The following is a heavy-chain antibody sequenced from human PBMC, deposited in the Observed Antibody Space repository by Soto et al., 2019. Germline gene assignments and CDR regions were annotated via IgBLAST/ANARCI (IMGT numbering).Heavy chain of an antibody. Sequence: PGGSLRLSCAASGFTFSSYSMNWVRQAPGKGLEWVSSISSSSSYIYYADSVKGRFTISRDNAKNSLYLQMNSLRAEDTAVYYCARVKKGARDAFDIWGQGTMVTVPS. D-gene: IGHD1-26*01. CDR3: ARVKKGARDAFDI. V-gene: IGHV3-21*01. J-gene: IGHJ3*02. CDR1: GFTFSSYS. CDR2: ISSSSSYI.